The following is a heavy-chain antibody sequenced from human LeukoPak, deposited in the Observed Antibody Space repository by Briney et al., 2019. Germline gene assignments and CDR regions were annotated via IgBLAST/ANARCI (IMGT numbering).Heavy chain of an antibody. V-gene: IGHV3-66*02. Sequence: GGSLRLSCAASGFTVSSNYMSWVRQAPGKGLEWVSVIYSGGSTYYADSVKGRFTISRDNSKNTLYLQMNSLRAEDTAVYYCARVYGVQLVGAAHGQFDPWGQGTLVTVSS. J-gene: IGHJ5*02. CDR1: GFTVSSNY. CDR3: ARVYGVQLVGAAHGQFDP. CDR2: IYSGGST. D-gene: IGHD4-17*01.